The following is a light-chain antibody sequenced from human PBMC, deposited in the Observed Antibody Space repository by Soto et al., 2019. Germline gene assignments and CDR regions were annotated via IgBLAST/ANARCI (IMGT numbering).Light chain of an antibody. V-gene: IGKV1-5*03. Sequence: DIQMTQSPSTLSASVGDRVTITCRASQSIGSWLAWYQQKPGKAPKLLIYKASSLESGVPSRFSGGGSGTDFTLTISSLQSEDFAAYYCQQVNVYPSTFGGGTKVDIK. CDR3: QQVNVYPST. CDR1: QSIGSW. CDR2: KAS. J-gene: IGKJ4*01.